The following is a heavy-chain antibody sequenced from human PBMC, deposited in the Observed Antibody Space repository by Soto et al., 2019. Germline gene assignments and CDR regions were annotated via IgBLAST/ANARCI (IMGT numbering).Heavy chain of an antibody. J-gene: IGHJ4*02. D-gene: IGHD3-22*01. CDR3: VRDTYFSDSSSYTRCFDF. V-gene: IGHV3-72*01. Sequence: EVQLVESGGGLVQPGGPLRLSCSVSGFTLSDHYIDWVRPAPGKGLEWVGRSRNQANGYSTIYAASVKGRFTTSRDDSKNLVYLQMESLRTEDTAVYYCVRDTYFSDSSSYTRCFDFWGQGALVTVSS. CDR2: SRNQANGYST. CDR1: GFTLSDHY.